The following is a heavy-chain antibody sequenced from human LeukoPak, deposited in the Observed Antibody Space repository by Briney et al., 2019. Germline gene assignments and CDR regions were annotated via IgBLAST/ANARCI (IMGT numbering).Heavy chain of an antibody. D-gene: IGHD4-17*01. Sequence: ASVKVSCKASGGTFSSYAISWVRQAPGQGLEWMGRIIPIFGIANYAQKFQGRVTITADKSTSTAYMELSSLRSEDTAVYYCARDATTVTTLGYWGRGTLVTVSS. J-gene: IGHJ4*02. CDR3: ARDATTVTTLGY. CDR1: GGTFSSYA. V-gene: IGHV1-69*04. CDR2: IIPIFGIA.